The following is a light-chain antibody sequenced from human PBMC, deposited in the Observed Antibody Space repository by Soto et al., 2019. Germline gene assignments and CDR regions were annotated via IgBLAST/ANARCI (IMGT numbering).Light chain of an antibody. CDR3: LLEQCYWT. CDR1: QSISRQ. CDR2: QAS. J-gene: IGKJ1*01. Sequence: DIQMTQSPSTLSASVGDRVSITCRASQSISRQLAWYQQKPGKAPNLLIYQASNLETGVPSRFTGSGSGTEFTLTISSQQPDDLGTGYCLLEQCYWTFRQGPKVEVK. V-gene: IGKV1-5*03.